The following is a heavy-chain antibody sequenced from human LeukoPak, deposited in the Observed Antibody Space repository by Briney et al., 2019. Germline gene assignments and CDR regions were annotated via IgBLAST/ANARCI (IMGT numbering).Heavy chain of an antibody. D-gene: IGHD5-18*01. CDR3: ARAAVTLMAKTDS. V-gene: IGHV3-30-3*01. CDR2: ISYDGSLI. Sequence: QPGGSLRLSCEASGFTFSNYAMHWVRQAPGKGLEWVAVISYDGSLIYYSDSVKGRFTISRDNSKHTLYLQMNSLRTEDTAVYYCARAAVTLMAKTDSWGQGTLVTVSS. CDR1: GFTFSNYA. J-gene: IGHJ4*02.